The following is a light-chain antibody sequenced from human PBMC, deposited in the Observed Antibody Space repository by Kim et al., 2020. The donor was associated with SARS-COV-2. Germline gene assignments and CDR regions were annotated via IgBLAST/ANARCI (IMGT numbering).Light chain of an antibody. V-gene: IGKV3-20*01. J-gene: IGKJ1*01. CDR2: AAS. CDR3: QHYGSSSRWT. Sequence: PGDSAHLSCTAIQTVSCTYFACYQHKPGQAPRLLIYAASSTATCIPDRISGSCSGTDFTLTISRLEPEDSAVYYCQHYGSSSRWTFGQGTKVEIK. CDR1: QTVSCTY.